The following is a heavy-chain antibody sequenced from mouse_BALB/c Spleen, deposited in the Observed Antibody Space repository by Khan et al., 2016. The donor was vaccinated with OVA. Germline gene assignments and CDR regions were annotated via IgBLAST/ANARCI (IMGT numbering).Heavy chain of an antibody. J-gene: IGHJ4*01. CDR1: GYTFTSNT. V-gene: IGHV1-4*01. Sequence: VQLQQSGAEPARPGASVRMSCKASGYTFTSNTMHWVKQRPGQGLEWIGYINPRSGYTNYNQNFKDKATLTADKSSSTAYMQLSSLTSEDSAVYYCARRTTGYTMDYWGQGTSVTVSS. D-gene: IGHD2-14*01. CDR3: ARRTTGYTMDY. CDR2: INPRSGYT.